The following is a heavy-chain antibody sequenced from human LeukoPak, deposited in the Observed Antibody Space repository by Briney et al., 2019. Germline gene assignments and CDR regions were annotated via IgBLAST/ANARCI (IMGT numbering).Heavy chain of an antibody. CDR3: AKQTPPYGDYDY. CDR2: IRGSGSST. Sequence: GESLRLSCAASGFTFSTYAMNWVRQAPGKGLEWVSAIRGSGSSTYYADSVKGRFTISRDNSKNTLYLQMNSLRAEDTAVYYCAKQTPPYGDYDYWGQGTLVTVSS. J-gene: IGHJ4*02. V-gene: IGHV3-23*01. D-gene: IGHD4-17*01. CDR1: GFTFSTYA.